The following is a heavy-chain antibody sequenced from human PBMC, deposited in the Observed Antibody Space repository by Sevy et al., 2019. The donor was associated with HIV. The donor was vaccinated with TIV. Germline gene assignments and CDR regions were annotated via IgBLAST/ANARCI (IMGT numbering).Heavy chain of an antibody. CDR2: ISGSGGST. Sequence: GGSLRLSCAASGFTFSSYAMSWVRQAPGKGLEWVSAISGSGGSTYYADSVKGRFTISRDNSKNTLYLQMNSLRAEDTAVYYCAKDLIPRKKLGWLSSPDDYWGQGTLVTVSS. D-gene: IGHD6-19*01. V-gene: IGHV3-23*01. CDR1: GFTFSSYA. J-gene: IGHJ4*02. CDR3: AKDLIPRKKLGWLSSPDDY.